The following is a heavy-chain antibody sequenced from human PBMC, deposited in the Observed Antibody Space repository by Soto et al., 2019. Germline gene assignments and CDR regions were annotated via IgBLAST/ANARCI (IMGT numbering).Heavy chain of an antibody. D-gene: IGHD1-1*01. CDR3: AREPATAKPEGVDF. CDR1: GYTFSDYY. Sequence: ASVKVSCRASGYTFSDYYIHWVRQAPGQGLEWMGWINPNSGGTKYAPKFQGGVTMTRDTSITTAYMELSRLRSGDTAVYYCAREPATAKPEGVDFWGQGTLVTVSA. J-gene: IGHJ4*02. V-gene: IGHV1-2*02. CDR2: INPNSGGT.